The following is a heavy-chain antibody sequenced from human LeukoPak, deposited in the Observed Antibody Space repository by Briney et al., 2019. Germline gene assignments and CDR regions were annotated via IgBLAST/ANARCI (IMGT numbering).Heavy chain of an antibody. Sequence: PGRSLRLSCAASGFTFDDYAMHWVRQAPGKGLEWVSGISWNSDSIGYADSVKGRFTISRDNAKNSLYLQMNSLRAEDTAVYYCARESNGDYYFDYWGQGTLVTVSS. CDR2: ISWNSDSI. CDR3: ARESNGDYYFDY. J-gene: IGHJ4*02. V-gene: IGHV3-9*01. CDR1: GFTFDDYA. D-gene: IGHD4-17*01.